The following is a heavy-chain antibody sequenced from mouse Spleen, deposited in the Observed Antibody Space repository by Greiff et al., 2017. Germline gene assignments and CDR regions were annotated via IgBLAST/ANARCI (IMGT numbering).Heavy chain of an antibody. V-gene: IGHV5-16*01. J-gene: IGHJ2*01. CDR3: ARDPHYYGSSYFDY. CDR1: GFTFRDYY. Sequence: EVKLMESEGGLVQPGSSMKLSCTASGFTFRDYYMAWVRQVPEKGLEWVANINYDGSSTYYLDSFKSRFIISRDNAKNILYLQMSSLKSDDTATYYGARDPHYYGSSYFDYWGQGTTLTVSS. D-gene: IGHD1-1*01. CDR2: INYDGSST.